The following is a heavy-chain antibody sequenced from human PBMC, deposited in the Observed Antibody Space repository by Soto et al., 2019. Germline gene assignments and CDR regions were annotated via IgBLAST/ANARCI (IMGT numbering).Heavy chain of an antibody. J-gene: IGHJ6*02. V-gene: IGHV1-18*04. CDR2: ISAYNGNT. Sequence: VKVSFQASGYTFPSYGISWLRQAPGKGRDGVGWISAYNGNTNYAQKLQGRVTMTTDTSTSTAYMELRSLRSDDTAVYYCARGRSIVVVPAATNYYGMDVWGQGTPVTVSS. CDR1: GYTFPSYG. D-gene: IGHD2-2*01. CDR3: ARGRSIVVVPAATNYYGMDV.